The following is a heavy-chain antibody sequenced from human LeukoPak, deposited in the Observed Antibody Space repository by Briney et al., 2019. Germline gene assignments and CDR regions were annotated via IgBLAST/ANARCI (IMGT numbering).Heavy chain of an antibody. J-gene: IGHJ5*02. D-gene: IGHD2-8*01. Sequence: SETLSLTCTVSGGSISSYYWSWLRQPPGKGLEWIGYIYYSGSTNYNPSLKSRVTISVDTSKNQFSLKLSSVTAADTAVYYCARHLYPHRPSSWFDPWGQGTLVTVSS. V-gene: IGHV4-59*08. CDR3: ARHLYPHRPSSWFDP. CDR2: IYYSGST. CDR1: GGSISSYY.